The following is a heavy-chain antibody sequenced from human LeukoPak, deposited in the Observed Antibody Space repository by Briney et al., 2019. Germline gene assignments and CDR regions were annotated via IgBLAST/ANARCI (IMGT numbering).Heavy chain of an antibody. CDR3: AKASSYYYDSSGYYFDY. D-gene: IGHD3-22*01. V-gene: IGHV3-48*03. CDR2: ISSSGSTI. Sequence: PGGSLRLSCAASGFTFSSYEMNWVRQAPGKGLEWVSYISSSGSTIYYADSVKGRFTISRDNAKNSLYLQMNSLRAEDMALYYCAKASSYYYDSSGYYFDYWGQGTLVTVSS. CDR1: GFTFSSYE. J-gene: IGHJ4*02.